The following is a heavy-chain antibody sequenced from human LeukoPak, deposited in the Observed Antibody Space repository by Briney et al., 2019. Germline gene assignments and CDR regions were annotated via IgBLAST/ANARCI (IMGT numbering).Heavy chain of an antibody. J-gene: IGHJ5*02. CDR2: IYYSGST. Sequence: SETLSLTCTVSGGSISSGGYYWSWIRQHPGKGLEWIGYIYYSGSTYYNPSLKSRVTISVDTSKNQFSLKLSSVTAADTAVYYCARAVGATLHKLDPWGQGTLVTVSS. CDR1: GGSISSGGYY. CDR3: ARAVGATLHKLDP. D-gene: IGHD1-26*01. V-gene: IGHV4-31*03.